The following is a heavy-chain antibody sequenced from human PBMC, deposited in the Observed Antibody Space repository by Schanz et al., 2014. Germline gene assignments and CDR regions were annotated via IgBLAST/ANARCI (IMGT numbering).Heavy chain of an antibody. D-gene: IGHD3-10*02. V-gene: IGHV3-30-3*01. CDR2: ISHDGNNK. J-gene: IGHJ6*03. CDR1: GFTFSNYA. Sequence: QVQLVESGGGVVRPGGSLRLSCAGSGFTFSNYAIHWVRQAPGKGLEWAALISHDGNNKHYVDSVEGRFTISRDNSTRMSFLKMSSLIVADAAAEYCVRRDHRLFVRDYHYYIDAWGKGTPVTVSS. CDR3: VRRDHRLFVRDYHYYIDA.